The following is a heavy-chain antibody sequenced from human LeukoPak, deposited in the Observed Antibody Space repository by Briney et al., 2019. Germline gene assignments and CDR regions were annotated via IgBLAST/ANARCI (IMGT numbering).Heavy chain of an antibody. CDR1: GFTFDDYA. Sequence: GGSLRLSCAASGFTFDDYAMPWVRQAPGKGLEWVSGISWNSGSIGYADSVKGRFTISRDNAKNSLYLQMNSLRAEDTALYYCARGRSSSSGYFPNDYWGQGTLVTVSS. CDR2: ISWNSGSI. J-gene: IGHJ4*02. CDR3: ARGRSSSSGYFPNDY. D-gene: IGHD3-22*01. V-gene: IGHV3-9*01.